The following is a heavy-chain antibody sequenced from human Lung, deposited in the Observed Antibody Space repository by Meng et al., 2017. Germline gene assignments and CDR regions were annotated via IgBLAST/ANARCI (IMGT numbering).Heavy chain of an antibody. CDR1: GGSISSGGYY. J-gene: IGHJ5*02. CDR3: ARASYGSGSPLGESWFDP. V-gene: IGHV4-31*03. Sequence: QVQLQESGPGLVKPSQTLSLTCTVSGGSISSGGYYWSWIRQHPGKGLEWIGYIYYSGSTYYNPSLKSRVTISVDTSKNQFSLKLSYVTAADTAVYYCARASYGSGSPLGESWFDPWGQGTLVTVSS. CDR2: IYYSGST. D-gene: IGHD3-10*01.